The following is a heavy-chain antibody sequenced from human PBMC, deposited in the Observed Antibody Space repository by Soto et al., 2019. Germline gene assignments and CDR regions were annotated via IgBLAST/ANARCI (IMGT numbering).Heavy chain of an antibody. J-gene: IGHJ6*02. CDR2: IIPIFGTA. CDR3: VGEVYYYYGMDV. V-gene: IGHV1-69*13. Sequence: GASVKVSCKASGGTFSSYAISWVRQAPGQGLEWMGGIIPIFGTANYAQKFQGRVTITADESTSTAYMELSSLRSEDTAVYYCVGEVYYYYGMDVWGQGTTVTVSS. CDR1: GGTFSSYA.